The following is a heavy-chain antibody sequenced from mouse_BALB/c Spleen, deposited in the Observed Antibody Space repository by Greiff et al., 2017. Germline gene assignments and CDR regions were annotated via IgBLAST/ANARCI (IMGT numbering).Heavy chain of an antibody. CDR1: GFSLTSYG. CDR3: ASYYRYDDYYAMDY. V-gene: IGHV2-2*02. D-gene: IGHD2-14*01. Sequence: VQVVESGPGLVQPSQSLSITCTVSGFSLTSYGVHWVRQSPGKGLEWLGVIWSGGSTDYNAAFISRLSISKDNSKSQVFFKMNSLQANDTAIYYCASYYRYDDYYAMDYWGQGTSVTVSS. CDR2: IWSGGST. J-gene: IGHJ4*01.